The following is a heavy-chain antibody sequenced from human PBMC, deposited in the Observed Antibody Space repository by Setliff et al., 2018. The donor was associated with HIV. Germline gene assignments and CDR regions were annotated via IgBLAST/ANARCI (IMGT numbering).Heavy chain of an antibody. CDR1: GGSFRSYY. CDR3: ARGVTLYGVVEYLDY. Sequence: SETPSLTCTVSGGSFRSYYWSWIRQSPGKGLEWLGYIFTGGTTKYNPSLESRVTISVDTSRNQFSLKLASVTAADTAVYYCARGVTLYGVVEYLDYWAQGTLVTVSS. J-gene: IGHJ4*02. D-gene: IGHD3-3*01. V-gene: IGHV4-4*08. CDR2: IFTGGTT.